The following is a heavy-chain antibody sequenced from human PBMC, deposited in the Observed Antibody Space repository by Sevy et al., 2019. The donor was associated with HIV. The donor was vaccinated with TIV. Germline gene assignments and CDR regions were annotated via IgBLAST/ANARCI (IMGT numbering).Heavy chain of an antibody. CDR1: GGSITSLY. Sequence: SATLSLTCTVSGGSITSLYWNWIRQPPGTGLEWIANIYYNGHINYNPSLKSRVTLSLDTSKNQFSLGLSSVTAADTAMYYCAGENAWGRGYSWGQGTLVTVSS. V-gene: IGHV4-59*08. CDR2: IYYNGHI. J-gene: IGHJ4*02. D-gene: IGHD1-26*01. CDR3: AGENAWGRGYS.